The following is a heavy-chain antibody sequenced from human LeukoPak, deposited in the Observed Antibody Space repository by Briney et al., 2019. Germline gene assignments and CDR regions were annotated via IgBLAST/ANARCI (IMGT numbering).Heavy chain of an antibody. D-gene: IGHD6-13*01. CDR3: ARVVLGSSWGYFDY. V-gene: IGHV3-23*01. CDR1: GFTVSSNY. Sequence: GGSLRLSCAASGFTVSSNYMSWVRQAPGKGLEWVSAISGSGGSTYYADSVKGRFTISRDNSKNTLYLQMNSLRAEDTAVYYCARVVLGSSWGYFDYWGQGTLVTVSS. J-gene: IGHJ4*02. CDR2: ISGSGGST.